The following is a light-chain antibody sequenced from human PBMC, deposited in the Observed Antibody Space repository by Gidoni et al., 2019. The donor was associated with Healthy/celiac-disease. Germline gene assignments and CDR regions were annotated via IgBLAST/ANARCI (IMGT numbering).Light chain of an antibody. Sequence: QSALPQPPSASGSPGPSVTISCTGTSSDVGGYNYVSWYQQHPGKAPKLMIYEVSKRPSGVPDRFSGSKSGNTASLTVSGLQAEDEADYYCSSYAGSNNLVVFGGGTKLTVL. CDR3: SSYAGSNNLVV. V-gene: IGLV2-8*01. J-gene: IGLJ2*01. CDR1: SSDVGGYNY. CDR2: EVS.